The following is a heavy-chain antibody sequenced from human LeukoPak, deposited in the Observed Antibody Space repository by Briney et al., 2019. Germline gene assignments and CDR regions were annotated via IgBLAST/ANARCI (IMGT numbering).Heavy chain of an antibody. D-gene: IGHD1-26*01. V-gene: IGHV3-21*01. Sequence: GGSLRLSCAASGFIFSTYSMNWVRQAPGKGLEWVSSISSSTSYIYYADSVKGRFTISRDNAKNSLYLQMNSLRPEDTAVYYCARENSGGYYQFDCWGQGTLVTVSS. CDR1: GFIFSTYS. CDR2: ISSSTSYI. CDR3: ARENSGGYYQFDC. J-gene: IGHJ4*02.